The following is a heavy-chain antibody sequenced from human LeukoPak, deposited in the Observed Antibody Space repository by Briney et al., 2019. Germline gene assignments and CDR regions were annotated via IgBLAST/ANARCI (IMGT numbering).Heavy chain of an antibody. V-gene: IGHV3-48*02. CDR2: IINSGGTV. CDR1: GFTFSDYT. J-gene: IGHJ6*02. CDR3: ARVGRGVYGMDV. Sequence: PGGSLRLSCAASGFTFSDYTMNWVRQAPGKGLEWVSYIINSGGTVYYTDSVQGRFTISRDNARNSLFLQMNSLRDEDTAVYYCARVGRGVYGMDVWGQGTTVTVSS. D-gene: IGHD3-10*01.